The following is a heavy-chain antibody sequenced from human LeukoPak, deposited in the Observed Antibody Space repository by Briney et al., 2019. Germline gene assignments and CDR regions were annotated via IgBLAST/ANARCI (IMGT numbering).Heavy chain of an antibody. CDR1: GGSISSSSYY. Sequence: SETLSLTCTISGGSISSSSYYWGWIRQPPGKGLEWIGSIYYSGSSYYNPSLKSRVTILVDTSKNQFSLKLNSVTAADTAVYYCARNNRYSSSSAFDIWGQGTMVTVSS. J-gene: IGHJ3*02. CDR3: ARNNRYSSSSAFDI. V-gene: IGHV4-39*07. CDR2: IYYSGSS. D-gene: IGHD5-18*01.